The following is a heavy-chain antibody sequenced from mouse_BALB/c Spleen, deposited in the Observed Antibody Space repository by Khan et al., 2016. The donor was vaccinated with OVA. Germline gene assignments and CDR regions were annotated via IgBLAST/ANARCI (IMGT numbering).Heavy chain of an antibody. D-gene: IGHD1-1*01. Sequence: VQLKQSGPGLVKPSQSLSLTCTVTGYSITSDYAWNWIRQFPGNKLEWMGYISYSGRTSYNPSLKSRLSITRDTSKNQFFLQLNSLTTEDTATYYCARSVTITTVVATDFDYWGQGTTLTVSS. CDR2: ISYSGRT. V-gene: IGHV3-2*02. CDR3: ARSVTITTVVATDFDY. CDR1: GYSITSDYA. J-gene: IGHJ2*01.